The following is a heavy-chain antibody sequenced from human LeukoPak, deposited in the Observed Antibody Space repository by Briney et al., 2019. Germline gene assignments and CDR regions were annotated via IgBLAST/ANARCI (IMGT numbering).Heavy chain of an antibody. CDR3: ARGPDTVYSSGFDNWFDP. D-gene: IGHD6-19*01. CDR2: ISSSSSTI. CDR1: GFTFSNAW. J-gene: IGHJ5*02. V-gene: IGHV3-48*02. Sequence: GGSLRLSCAASGFTFSNAWVSWVRQAPGKGLEWVSYISSSSSTIYYADSVKGRFTISRDNAKNSLYLQMNSLRDEDTAVYYCARGPDTVYSSGFDNWFDPWGQGTLVTVSS.